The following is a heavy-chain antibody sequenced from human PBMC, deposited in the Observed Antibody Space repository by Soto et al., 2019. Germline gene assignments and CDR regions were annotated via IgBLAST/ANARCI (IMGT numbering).Heavy chain of an antibody. CDR2: INAHSGGT. Sequence: ASVKVSCKASGFSFTGYYIHWLRQAPGQGLEWMGWINAHSGGTEYAQKFQGRVTLTRDTSIATAYLTLTSLTSDDTALYYCAKDLTRQLAYWLDPWCQGTLVTVPQ. CDR1: GFSFTGYY. V-gene: IGHV1-2*02. CDR3: AKDLTRQLAYWLDP. J-gene: IGHJ5*02. D-gene: IGHD6-6*01.